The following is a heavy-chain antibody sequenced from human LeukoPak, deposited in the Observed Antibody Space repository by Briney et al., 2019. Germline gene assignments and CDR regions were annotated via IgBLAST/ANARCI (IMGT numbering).Heavy chain of an antibody. Sequence: GRSLRLSCAASGFTFSSYGMHWVRQAPGKGLEWVAVISYDGSNKYYADSVKGRFTISRDNAKNSLYLQMDSLRAEDTAVYYCASTVARAYYFDYWGQGTLVTVSS. CDR1: GFTFSSYG. CDR3: ASTVARAYYFDY. J-gene: IGHJ4*02. V-gene: IGHV3-30*03. CDR2: ISYDGSNK. D-gene: IGHD5-12*01.